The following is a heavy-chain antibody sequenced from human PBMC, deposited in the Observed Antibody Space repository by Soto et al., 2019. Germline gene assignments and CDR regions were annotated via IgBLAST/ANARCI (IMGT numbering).Heavy chain of an antibody. CDR1: GGSISSSNW. D-gene: IGHD6-6*01. J-gene: IGHJ4*02. CDR3: ASRPSIAARSATLDY. Sequence: SETLSLTCAVSGGSISSSNWWCRVRQPPGKGLEWIGEIYHSGSTNYNPSLKSRVTISVDKSKNQFSLKLSSVTAADTAVYYCASRPSIAARSATLDYWGQGTLVTVSS. V-gene: IGHV4-4*02. CDR2: IYHSGST.